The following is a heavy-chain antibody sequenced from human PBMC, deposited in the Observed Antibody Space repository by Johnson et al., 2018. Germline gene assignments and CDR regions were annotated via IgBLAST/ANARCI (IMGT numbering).Heavy chain of an antibody. CDR1: GFTVSSNY. J-gene: IGHJ3*02. D-gene: IGHD4-17*01. V-gene: IGHV3-53*01. CDR2: IYSGGIT. CDR3: ARWGTTGDGFDI. Sequence: VQLVESGGGLIQPGGSLRLSCAASGFTVSSNYMSWVRQAPGTGLEWVSVIYSGGITYYADSVKGRFTISRDNSKNTLYLKMNSLRADDTAVYYCARWGTTGDGFDIWGQGTMVTVS.